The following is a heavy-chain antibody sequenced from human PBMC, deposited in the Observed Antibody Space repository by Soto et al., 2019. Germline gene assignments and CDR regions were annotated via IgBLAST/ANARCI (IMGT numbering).Heavy chain of an antibody. V-gene: IGHV4-34*01. CDR1: GGSLSGYY. J-gene: IGHJ5*02. CDR2: INHSGST. D-gene: IGHD3-10*01. CDR3: ARTLAYMVRGVITRFDP. Sequence: SETLSLTCAVYGGSLSGYYWSWIRQPPGKGLEWIGEINHSGSTNYNPSLKSRVTISVDTSKNQFSLKLSSVTAADTAVYYCARTLAYMVRGVITRFDPWGQGTLVTVSS.